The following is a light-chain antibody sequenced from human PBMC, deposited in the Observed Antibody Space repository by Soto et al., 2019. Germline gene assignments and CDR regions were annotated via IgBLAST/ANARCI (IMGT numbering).Light chain of an antibody. CDR3: QQYNNWLMLS. CDR2: GAS. V-gene: IGKV3-15*01. Sequence: EIVMTQSPAILSVSPGERATLSCRASQSVSSNLAWYQQKPGQPPRLLIYGASPRATGIPARFSGSGSGTEFTLTISSLQSEDFAIYYCQQYNNWLMLSFGGGTKVDIK. J-gene: IGKJ4*01. CDR1: QSVSSN.